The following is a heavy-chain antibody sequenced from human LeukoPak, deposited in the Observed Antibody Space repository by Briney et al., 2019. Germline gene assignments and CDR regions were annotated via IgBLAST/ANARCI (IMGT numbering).Heavy chain of an antibody. V-gene: IGHV3-66*02. CDR2: IYSGGST. J-gene: IGHJ6*03. Sequence: GGSLRLSCAASGFTFSSNYMSWVRQAPGKGLEWVSVIYSGGSTYYADSVKGRFTISRDNSKNTLYLQMNSLRAEDTAVYYCARDKCSSTSCYLPGGYYYYMDVWGKGTTVTVSS. CDR3: ARDKCSSTSCYLPGGYYYYMDV. CDR1: GFTFSSNY. D-gene: IGHD2-2*01.